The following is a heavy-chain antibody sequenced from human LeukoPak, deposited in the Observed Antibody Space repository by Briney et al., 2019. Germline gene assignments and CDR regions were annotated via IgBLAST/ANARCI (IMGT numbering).Heavy chain of an antibody. V-gene: IGHV1-46*01. CDR2: INPSGGST. Sequence: ASVKVSCKASGYTFTSYYMHWVRQAPGQGLEWMGIINPSGGSTSYAQKFQGRVTMTRDTSTSTVYMELSSLRSEDTAVYYCARVPGNHYDSSGYRLGFDYWGQGTLVTVS. CDR1: GYTFTSYY. J-gene: IGHJ4*02. CDR3: ARVPGNHYDSSGYRLGFDY. D-gene: IGHD3-22*01.